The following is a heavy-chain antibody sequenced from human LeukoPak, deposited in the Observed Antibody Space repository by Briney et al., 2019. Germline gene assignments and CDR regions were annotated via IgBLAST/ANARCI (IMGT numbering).Heavy chain of an antibody. Sequence: RPGGSLRLSCAASGFTFNSYAMSWVRQAPGKRLEWVSAIGGSGGNTYYADSVKGRFTISRDNSKNTLSLQMNSLGAEDTAVYYCAKDGVYGSGSSYYFDYWGQGTLVTVSS. CDR3: AKDGVYGSGSSYYFDY. CDR2: IGGSGGNT. J-gene: IGHJ4*02. D-gene: IGHD3-10*01. V-gene: IGHV3-23*01. CDR1: GFTFNSYA.